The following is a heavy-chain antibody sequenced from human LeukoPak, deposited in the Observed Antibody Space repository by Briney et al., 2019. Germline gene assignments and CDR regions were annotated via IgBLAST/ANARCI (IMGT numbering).Heavy chain of an antibody. D-gene: IGHD1-26*01. CDR2: IYYSGST. Sequence: PSETLSLTCTVSGGSISGSSYYWGWIRQPPGKGLEWIGSIYYSGSTYYNPSLKSRVTISVDTSKNQFSLKLSSVTAADTAVYYCARHDLGIVGGIARYYYYYGMDVWGQGTTVTVSS. CDR3: ARHDLGIVGGIARYYYYYGMDV. CDR1: GGSISGSSYY. V-gene: IGHV4-39*01. J-gene: IGHJ6*02.